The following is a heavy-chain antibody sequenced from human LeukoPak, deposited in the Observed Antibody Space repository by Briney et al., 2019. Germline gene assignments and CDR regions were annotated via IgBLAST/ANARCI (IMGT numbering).Heavy chain of an antibody. J-gene: IGHJ4*02. D-gene: IGHD3-3*01. Sequence: SETLSLTCAVYGGSFSGYYWSWIRQPPGEGLEWIGEINHSGSTNYNPSLKSRVTISVDTSKNQFSLKLSSVTAADTAVYYCARGGVVHNHYFDYWGQGTLVTVSS. CDR1: GGSFSGYY. CDR3: ARGGVVHNHYFDY. CDR2: INHSGST. V-gene: IGHV4-34*01.